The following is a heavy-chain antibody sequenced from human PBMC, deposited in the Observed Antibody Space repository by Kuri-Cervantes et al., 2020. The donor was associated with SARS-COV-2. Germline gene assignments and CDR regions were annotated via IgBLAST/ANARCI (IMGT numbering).Heavy chain of an antibody. V-gene: IGHV3-30-3*01. CDR3: ARGWDAFDI. CDR1: GFTFSSYA. D-gene: IGHD5-24*01. Sequence: GESLKISCAASGFTFSSYAMHWVRQAPGKGLEWVAVISYDGSNKYYADSVKGRFTISRDNSKNTLYLQMNSLRAEDTAVYYCARGWDAFDIWGQGTVVTVSS. J-gene: IGHJ3*02. CDR2: ISYDGSNK.